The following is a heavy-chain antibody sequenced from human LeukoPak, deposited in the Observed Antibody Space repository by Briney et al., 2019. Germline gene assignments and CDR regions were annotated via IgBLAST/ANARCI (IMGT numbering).Heavy chain of an antibody. V-gene: IGHV3-53*01. CDR2: IYSGGST. Sequence: PGGSLILSCPASGCTVSSNYMSWVRQAPGKGLEWVSVIYSGGSTYYADSVKGRFTISRDSSKNTLYLQMNSLRAEDTAVYYCAKLLRDLWPPDAFDIWGQGTMVTVSS. CDR1: GCTVSSNY. J-gene: IGHJ3*02. D-gene: IGHD2-21*01. CDR3: AKLLRDLWPPDAFDI.